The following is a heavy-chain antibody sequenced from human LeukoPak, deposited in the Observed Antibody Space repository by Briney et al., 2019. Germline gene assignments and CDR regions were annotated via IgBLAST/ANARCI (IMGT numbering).Heavy chain of an antibody. J-gene: IGHJ4*02. CDR2: IRKDGNEK. Sequence: GGSLRLSCAASGFTFSGYWMSWVRQAPGKGLEGVANIRKDGNEKHYVDSVKGRFTISRDNAKNSLFLQMNSLRDEATAIYYCARDQGGLPADSWGQGTLVSVSS. CDR3: ARDQGGLPADS. V-gene: IGHV3-7*01. D-gene: IGHD6-25*01. CDR1: GFTFSGYW.